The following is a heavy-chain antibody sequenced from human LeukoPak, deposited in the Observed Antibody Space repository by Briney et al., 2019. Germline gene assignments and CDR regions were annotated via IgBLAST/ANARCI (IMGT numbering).Heavy chain of an antibody. J-gene: IGHJ4*02. CDR3: ASSKTDIAAAGTFDY. CDR2: IYYSGST. D-gene: IGHD6-13*01. Sequence: SETLSLTCTVSGGSISSSSYYWGWIRQPPGKGLEWIGSIYYSGSTYYNPSLKSRVTISVDTSKNQFSLKLSSVTAADTAVYYCASSKTDIAAAGTFDYWGQGTLVTVSS. V-gene: IGHV4-39*07. CDR1: GGSISSSSYY.